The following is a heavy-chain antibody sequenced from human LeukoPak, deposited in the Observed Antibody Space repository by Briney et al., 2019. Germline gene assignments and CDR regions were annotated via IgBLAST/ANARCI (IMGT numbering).Heavy chain of an antibody. CDR3: ARDRSGSYYVSGD. CDR2: INPNSGGT. Sequence: GASVKVSCKASGYTFTGYYMHWVRQAPGQGLEWMGRINPNSGGTNYAQKFQGRVTMTRDTSISTAYMELSRLRSDDTAVYYCARDRSGSYYVSGDWGQGTLVTVSS. CDR1: GYTFTGYY. V-gene: IGHV1-2*06. D-gene: IGHD1-26*01. J-gene: IGHJ4*02.